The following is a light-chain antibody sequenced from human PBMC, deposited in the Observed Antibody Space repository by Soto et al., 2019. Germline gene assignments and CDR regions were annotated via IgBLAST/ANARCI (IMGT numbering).Light chain of an antibody. CDR2: ENN. V-gene: IGLV1-40*01. J-gene: IGLJ1*01. CDR3: QSYDSRLSGYV. Sequence: QSVLTQPPSVSGAPGQRVTISCTGSSSNIGAGYEAHWYQQVPGTAPKLLIYENNNRPSGVPERFSGSKSGTSASLAITGLQAEDEAGYYCQSYDSRLSGYVFGTGTKVTVL. CDR1: SSNIGAGYE.